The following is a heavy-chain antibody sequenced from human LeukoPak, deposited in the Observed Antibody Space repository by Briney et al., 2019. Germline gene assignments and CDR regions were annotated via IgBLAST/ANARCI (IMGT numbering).Heavy chain of an antibody. CDR3: ARGVAGLIKLDY. D-gene: IGHD6-19*01. CDR1: GGSISSGGYY. V-gene: IGHV4-31*03. Sequence: SETLSLTCTVSGGSISSGGYYWSWIRQHPGKGLEWIGYIYYSGSTYYNPSLKSRVTISVDTSKNQFSLKLSSVTAADTAVYYCARGVAGLIKLDYWGQGTLVTVSS. CDR2: IYYSGST. J-gene: IGHJ4*02.